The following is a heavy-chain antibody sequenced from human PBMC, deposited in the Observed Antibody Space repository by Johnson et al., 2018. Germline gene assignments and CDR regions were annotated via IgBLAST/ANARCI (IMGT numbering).Heavy chain of an antibody. D-gene: IGHD6-19*01. CDR2: IYYSGST. J-gene: IGHJ6*03. CDR1: GGSISSYY. CDR3: ARDAAVAFLHYYYYYMDV. Sequence: QVQLQESGPGLVKPSKTLSLTCTVSGGSISSYYWSWIRQPPGKGLEWIGYIYYSGSTNYNPSLKSRVTMTRDTSTSTVSRELSSLRSEVTAVYYCARDAAVAFLHYYYYYMDVWGKGTTVTVS. V-gene: IGHV4-59*01.